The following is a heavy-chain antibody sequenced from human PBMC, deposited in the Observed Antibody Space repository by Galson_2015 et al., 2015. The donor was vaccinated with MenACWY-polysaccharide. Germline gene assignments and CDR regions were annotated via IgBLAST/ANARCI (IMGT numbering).Heavy chain of an antibody. Sequence: SLRLSCAASGLTFSNNWIHWVRQAPGKGLVWVSRINSDASSTAYADSVKGRFTISRDNAKNTLYLQMNSLRVEDTAVYYCVGPLGRGGTGAYGMDAWGQGTTDTVSS. CDR1: GLTFSNNW. CDR2: INSDASST. V-gene: IGHV3-74*01. J-gene: IGHJ6*02. CDR3: VGPLGRGGTGAYGMDA. D-gene: IGHD3-10*01.